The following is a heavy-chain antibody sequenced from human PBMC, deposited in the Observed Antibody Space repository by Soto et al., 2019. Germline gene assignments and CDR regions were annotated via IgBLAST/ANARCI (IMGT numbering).Heavy chain of an antibody. CDR2: LYWDDDK. J-gene: IGHJ4*02. D-gene: IGHD2-15*01. CDR3: AHRPSYCSGGSRYSVFDY. CDR1: GFSLSTSGVG. Sequence: QITLKESGPTLVKPTQTLTLTCTFSGFSLSTSGVGVGWIRQPPGKALEWLALLYWDDDKRYSPSLKSRLTITKDTSKYQVVLTMTNRDTVDTATYYCAHRPSYCSGGSRYSVFDYWGQGTLVTVSS. V-gene: IGHV2-5*02.